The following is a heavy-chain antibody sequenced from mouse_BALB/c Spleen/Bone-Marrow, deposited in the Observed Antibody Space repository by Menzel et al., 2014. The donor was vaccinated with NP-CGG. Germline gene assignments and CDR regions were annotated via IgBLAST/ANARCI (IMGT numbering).Heavy chain of an antibody. J-gene: IGHJ2*01. Sequence: QVQLKESGAELMKPGASVKISCKATGYTFSSYWIEWVKQRPGHGLEWIGEILPGSGRTNYNEKFKGKATFTADTSSNTAYMQLSSLTSEDSAVYYCARCHGFNFDYWGQGTTLTVSS. CDR3: ARCHGFNFDY. V-gene: IGHV1-9*01. CDR2: ILPGSGRT. CDR1: GYTFSSYW. D-gene: IGHD2-2*01.